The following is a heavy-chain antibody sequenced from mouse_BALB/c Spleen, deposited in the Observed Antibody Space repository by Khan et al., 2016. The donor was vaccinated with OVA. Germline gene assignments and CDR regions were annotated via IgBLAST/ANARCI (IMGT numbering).Heavy chain of an antibody. V-gene: IGHV9-3-1*01. Sequence: QIQLVQSGPELKKPGETVKISCKASGHTFTKFGMNWVKQAPGKGLKWMGWINTYTGEPTYADDFHGRSAFSLETSASTAYLQINNLKNEDTATYYGASPTSFSYVLDNGGQGTSVTVSP. CDR2: INTYTGEP. J-gene: IGHJ4*01. CDR1: GHTFTKFG. CDR3: ASPTSFSYVLDN.